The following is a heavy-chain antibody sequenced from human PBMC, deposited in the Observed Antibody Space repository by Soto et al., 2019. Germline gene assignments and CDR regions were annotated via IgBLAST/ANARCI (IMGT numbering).Heavy chain of an antibody. D-gene: IGHD3-3*01. CDR1: GGTFSSYT. J-gene: IGHJ4*02. CDR2: IIPILGIA. Sequence: QVQLVQSGAEVKKPGSSVKVSCKASGGTFSSYTISWVRQAPGQGLEWMGRIIPILGIANYAQKFQGRVTITADKSTSTAYMELSSLRSEDTDVYYCAREDYDYSTDYWGQGTLVTVSS. V-gene: IGHV1-69*08. CDR3: AREDYDYSTDY.